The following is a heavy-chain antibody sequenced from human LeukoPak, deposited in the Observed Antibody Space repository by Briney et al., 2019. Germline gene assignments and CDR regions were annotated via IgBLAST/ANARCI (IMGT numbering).Heavy chain of an antibody. CDR1: GFTFSTYW. Sequence: GGSLRLSCAASGFTFSTYWMHWVRQAPGKGLEWVAVISYDGSNKYYADSVKGRFTISKDNAKNTVYLQMNNLRAEDTAVYYCVSFYETYWGRGTLVTVSS. D-gene: IGHD2-2*01. J-gene: IGHJ4*02. CDR2: ISYDGSNK. V-gene: IGHV3-30-3*01. CDR3: VSFYETY.